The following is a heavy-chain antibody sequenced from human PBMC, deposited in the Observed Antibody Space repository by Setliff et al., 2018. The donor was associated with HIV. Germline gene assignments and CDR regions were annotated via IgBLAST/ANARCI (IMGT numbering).Heavy chain of an antibody. D-gene: IGHD5-12*01. CDR3: AKSSPSIGYISDH. J-gene: IGHJ4*02. CDR1: GASISSYY. V-gene: IGHV4-59*03. CDR2: ISPTGNT. Sequence: SETLSLTCSVSGASISSYYWSWIRQPPGKGLEWIGYISPTGNTNYNPSLKSRVTISTDTSKNQFSLNVRSVTAADTAVYFCAKSSPSIGYISDHWGQGALVTVS.